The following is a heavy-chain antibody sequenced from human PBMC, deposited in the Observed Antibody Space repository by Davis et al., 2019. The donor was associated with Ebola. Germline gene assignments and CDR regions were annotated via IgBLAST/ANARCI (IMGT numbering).Heavy chain of an antibody. CDR1: GFTFSSYW. CDR3: ASGEISYGDYLGGDY. D-gene: IGHD4-17*01. Sequence: PGGSLRLSCAASGFTFSSYWMHWVRQAPGKGLVWVSRINSDGSSTSYADSVKGRFTISRDNAKNTLYLQMNSLRAEDTAVYYCASGEISYGDYLGGDYWGQGTLVTVSS. CDR2: INSDGSST. J-gene: IGHJ4*02. V-gene: IGHV3-74*01.